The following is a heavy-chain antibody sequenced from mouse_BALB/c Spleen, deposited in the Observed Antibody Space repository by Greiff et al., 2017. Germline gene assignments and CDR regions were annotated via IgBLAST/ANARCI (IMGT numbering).Heavy chain of an antibody. CDR2: IWGGGST. CDR1: GFSLSRYS. D-gene: IGHD2-14*01. CDR3: ARNWYYRSLYAMDY. Sequence: VQLVESGPGLVAPSQSLSITCTVSGFSLSRYSVHWVRQPPGKGLEWLGMIWGGGSTDYNSALKSRLSISKDNSKSQVFLKMNSLQTDDTAMYYCARNWYYRSLYAMDYWGQGTSVTVSS. V-gene: IGHV2-6-4*01. J-gene: IGHJ4*01.